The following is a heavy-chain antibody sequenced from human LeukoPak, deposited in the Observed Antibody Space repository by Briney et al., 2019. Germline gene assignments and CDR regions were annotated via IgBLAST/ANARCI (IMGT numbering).Heavy chain of an antibody. CDR2: IKQDGSEK. CDR1: GFTFSSYW. V-gene: IGHV3-7*01. Sequence: GGSLRLSCAASGFTFSSYWMSWVRQAPGKGLEGVANIKQDGSEKYYVDSVKGRFTISRDNAKNSLYLQMNSLRAEDTAVYYCARKAGYSSGWYYFDYWGQGTLVTVSS. J-gene: IGHJ4*02. D-gene: IGHD6-19*01. CDR3: ARKAGYSSGWYYFDY.